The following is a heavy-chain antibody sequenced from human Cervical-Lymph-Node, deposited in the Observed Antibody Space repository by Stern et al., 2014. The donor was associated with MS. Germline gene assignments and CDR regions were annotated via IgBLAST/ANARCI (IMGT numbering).Heavy chain of an antibody. CDR2: TRLSGGST. V-gene: IGHV3-23*04. CDR1: GFTFSDYA. Sequence: EVQLVQSGGGLVQPGGSLRLSCAASGFTFSDYAMSWVRQAPGKGLEWVSGTRLSGGSTCYADSVQGRFTISRDNSKNTLYLQMNSLRAEDTAVYYCAKDRELVVVTFDSWGQGTLVTVSS. CDR3: AKDRELVVVTFDS. D-gene: IGHD2-15*01. J-gene: IGHJ4*02.